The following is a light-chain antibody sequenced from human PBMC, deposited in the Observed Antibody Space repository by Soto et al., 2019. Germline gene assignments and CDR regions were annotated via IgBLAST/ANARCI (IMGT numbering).Light chain of an antibody. V-gene: IGKV1-39*01. J-gene: IGKJ2*01. Sequence: DIQMTQSPSSLSASVGDRVIITCRASQTISNYLNWYQQRPGKDPKLLIYAASSLQSGVPSRFSGSGSGTDFTLIISSLQPDDFATYYCQQGHSNSSYTFGPGTRLE. CDR1: QTISNY. CDR3: QQGHSNSSYT. CDR2: AAS.